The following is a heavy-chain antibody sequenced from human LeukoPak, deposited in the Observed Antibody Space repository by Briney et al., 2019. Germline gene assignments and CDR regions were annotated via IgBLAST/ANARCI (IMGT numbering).Heavy chain of an antibody. CDR2: IYYSGST. Sequence: SETLSLTCTVSGGSISSYYWSWIRQPPGKGLEWIGYIYYSGSTNYNPSLKSRVTISVDTSKNQFSLKLSSVTAADTAVYYCARDLGNAFDIWGQGRMVTVSS. CDR3: ARDLGNAFDI. V-gene: IGHV4-59*01. J-gene: IGHJ3*02. D-gene: IGHD3-16*01. CDR1: GGSISSYY.